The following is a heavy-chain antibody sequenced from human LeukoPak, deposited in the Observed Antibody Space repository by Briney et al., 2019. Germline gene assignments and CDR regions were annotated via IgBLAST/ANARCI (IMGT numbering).Heavy chain of an antibody. CDR1: VYTFTGYN. CDR2: INPNSGGT. J-gene: IGHJ5*02. Sequence: ASVKVSCKASVYTFTGYNMHWVRQAPGQGLGWMGWINPNSGGTNYAQKYQSRVTMTRDTSISTAYMELSRLRSDDTAVYYCARGIWVAGATTGWFDPWGQGTLVTVSS. D-gene: IGHD1-26*01. V-gene: IGHV1-2*02. CDR3: ARGIWVAGATTGWFDP.